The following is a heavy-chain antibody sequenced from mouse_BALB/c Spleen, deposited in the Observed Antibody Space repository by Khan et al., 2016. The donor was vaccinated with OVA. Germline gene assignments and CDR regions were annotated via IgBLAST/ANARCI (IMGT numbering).Heavy chain of an antibody. CDR2: ISGTGIYT. J-gene: IGHJ3*01. Sequence: EVKLEVSGGGLVKPGGSLKLSCAPSGFAFSSYDMSWVRQTPEKRLEWVATISGTGIYTYYPDSVKGRFTISRDNVRNTLYLQMSSLRSEDTALYYCARPSYYGNPWFTYWGQGTLVTVSA. CDR3: ARPSYYGNPWFTY. CDR1: GFAFSSYD. V-gene: IGHV5-9*02. D-gene: IGHD2-10*01.